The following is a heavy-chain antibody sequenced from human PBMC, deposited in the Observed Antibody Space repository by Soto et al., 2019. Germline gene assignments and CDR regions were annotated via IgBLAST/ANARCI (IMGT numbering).Heavy chain of an antibody. Sequence: QVQLVQSGAEVKKPGSSVKVSCKASGGTFSSYAISWVRQAPGQGLEWMGGIIPIFGTANYAKKFQGRVRITADESTSTAYMELSSLRSDDTAVYYCARYDYYGSGSYYIPKGSFDYWGQGPLVTVSS. J-gene: IGHJ4*02. V-gene: IGHV1-69*12. CDR2: IIPIFGTA. CDR3: ARYDYYGSGSYYIPKGSFDY. D-gene: IGHD3-10*01. CDR1: GGTFSSYA.